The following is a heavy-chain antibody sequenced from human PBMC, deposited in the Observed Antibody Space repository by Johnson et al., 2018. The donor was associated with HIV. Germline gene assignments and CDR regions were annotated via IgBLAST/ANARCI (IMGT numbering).Heavy chain of an antibody. D-gene: IGHD1-26*01. CDR2: IKQDGSER. CDR1: GFTFSSYW. CDR3: ARGDVGAFDI. J-gene: IGHJ3*02. V-gene: IGHV3-7*02. Sequence: VQLVESGGGLVQPGGSLRLSCAASGFTFSSYWMSWVRQAPGKGLEWVATIKQDGSERYYVDSLKGRFTISRDNAKNSLYLQMNSLRAEDTAVFHCARGDVGAFDIWGQGTMVTVSS.